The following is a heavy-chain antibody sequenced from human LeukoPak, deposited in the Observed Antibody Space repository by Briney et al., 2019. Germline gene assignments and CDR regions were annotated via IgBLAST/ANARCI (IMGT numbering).Heavy chain of an antibody. J-gene: IGHJ3*02. V-gene: IGHV3-72*01. CDR3: RTFLGSSSSDAFDI. CDR2: TRNKANSYTT. Sequence: PGGSLRLSCAAPGFTFSDHYMDWVRQAPGKGLEWVGRTRNKANSYTTEYAASVKGRFTISRDDSKNSLYLQMNSLKTEDTAVYYCRTFLGSSSSDAFDIWGQGTMVTVSS. D-gene: IGHD6-13*01. CDR1: GFTFSDHY.